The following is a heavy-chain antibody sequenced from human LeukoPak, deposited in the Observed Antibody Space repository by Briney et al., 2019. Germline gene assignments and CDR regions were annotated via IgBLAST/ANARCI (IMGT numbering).Heavy chain of an antibody. D-gene: IGHD6-13*01. Sequence: GGSLRLSCAASGFTFSSYAMSWVRQAPGKGLEWVSAISGSGGSTYYVDSVKGRFTISRDNSKNTLYLQMNSLRAEDTAVYYCARSPPTYSRSWAPLLPQGHFDYWGQGTLVTVSS. CDR2: ISGSGGST. CDR3: ARSPPTYSRSWAPLLPQGHFDY. J-gene: IGHJ4*02. V-gene: IGHV3-23*01. CDR1: GFTFSSYA.